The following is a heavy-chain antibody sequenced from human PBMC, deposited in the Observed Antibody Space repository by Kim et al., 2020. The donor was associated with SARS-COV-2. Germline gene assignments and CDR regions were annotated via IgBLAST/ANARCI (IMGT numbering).Heavy chain of an antibody. Sequence: SVKVSCKASGGTFSSYAISWVRQAPGQGLELMGGIIPIFGTANYAQKFQGRVTITADESTSTAYMELSSLRSEDTAVYYCARAHLPIVVVPAAIGGGWFDPWGQGTLVTVSS. J-gene: IGHJ5*02. CDR3: ARAHLPIVVVPAAIGGGWFDP. V-gene: IGHV1-69*13. D-gene: IGHD2-2*02. CDR1: GGTFSSYA. CDR2: IIPIFGTA.